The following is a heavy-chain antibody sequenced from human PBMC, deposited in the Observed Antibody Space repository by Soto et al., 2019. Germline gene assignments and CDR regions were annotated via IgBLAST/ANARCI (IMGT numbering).Heavy chain of an antibody. CDR2: ISAYNGNT. V-gene: IGHV1-18*01. CDR3: ARGRGYCSSTSCYADDY. Sequence: ASVTVSCKAAGYTFTSYGVIWVRQAPGQGFEWMGWISAYNGNTNYAQKLQGRVTMTTDTSTSTAYMELRSLRSDDTAVYYCARGRGYCSSTSCYADDYWGQGTLVTVSS. CDR1: GYTFTSYG. J-gene: IGHJ4*02. D-gene: IGHD2-2*01.